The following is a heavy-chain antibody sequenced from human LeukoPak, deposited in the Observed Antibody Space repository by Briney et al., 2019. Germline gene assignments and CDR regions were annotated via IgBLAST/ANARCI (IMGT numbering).Heavy chain of an antibody. CDR2: INRSGST. V-gene: IGHV4-34*01. Sequence: PSETLSLTCAVYGGSFSGFYWNWIRQPPGHRLEWIGEINRSGSTNYNPSLKSRVTMSVDTSKNQFSLNLSSVTAADTAVYYCARGPPRYTSYWGQGALVIVSS. J-gene: IGHJ4*02. D-gene: IGHD5-18*01. CDR1: GGSFSGFY. CDR3: ARGPPRYTSY.